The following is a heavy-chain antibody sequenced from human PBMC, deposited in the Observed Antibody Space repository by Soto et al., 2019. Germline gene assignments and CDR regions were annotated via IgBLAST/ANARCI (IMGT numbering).Heavy chain of an antibody. D-gene: IGHD3-10*01. CDR3: ARDRYSYPDASGNYWVSNYFDL. CDR1: GYTFASYA. V-gene: IGHV1-3*01. CDR2: INPGNGYT. J-gene: IGHJ5*02. Sequence: QVHLVQSGAEVKKPGASVKVSCKASGYTFASYAIHWVRQAPGQRLEWMGWINPGNGYTMYSQEFQGRVTISRDTSADIAYLELSSLSSEDTAVYQCARDRYSYPDASGNYWVSNYFDLWGQGTLVTVSS.